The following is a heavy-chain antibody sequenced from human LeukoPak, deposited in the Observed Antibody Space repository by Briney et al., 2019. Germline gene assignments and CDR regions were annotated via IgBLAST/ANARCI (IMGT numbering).Heavy chain of an antibody. V-gene: IGHV1-2*02. D-gene: IGHD3-10*01. CDR2: IHPNTGRT. CDR3: ARTPVTVIRGVIEDGMDV. CDR1: GYAFTDYY. J-gene: IGHJ6*02. Sequence: ASVKVSCKPSGYAFTDYYLHWVRQAPGQGLEWMGWIHPNTGRTYYAQKFQGRVTMTRDTFVSTAYMDLSRLGSDDTAVYYCARTPVTVIRGVIEDGMDVWGQGTTVTVSS.